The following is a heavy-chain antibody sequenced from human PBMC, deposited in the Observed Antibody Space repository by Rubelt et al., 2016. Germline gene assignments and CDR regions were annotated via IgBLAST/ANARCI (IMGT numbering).Heavy chain of an antibody. D-gene: IGHD3-3*01. V-gene: IGHV1-8*01. Sequence: QVQLVQSGAEVKKPGASVKVSCKASGYTFTSSDINWVRQATGQGLEWMGWMNPNRGNTGYAQKFQGRVTMTRNTSISTAYMELSSLRSEDTAVYYCARMVNDFWSGYHNWFDPWGQGTLVTVSS. CDR1: GYTFTSSD. CDR3: ARMVNDFWSGYHNWFDP. J-gene: IGHJ5*02. CDR2: MNPNRGNT.